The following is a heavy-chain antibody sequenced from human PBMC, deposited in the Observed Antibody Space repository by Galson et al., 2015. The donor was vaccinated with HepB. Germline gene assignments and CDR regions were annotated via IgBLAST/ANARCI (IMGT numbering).Heavy chain of an antibody. D-gene: IGHD5-18*01. Sequence: SLRLSCAASGFTFNSHAMTWVRQAPGKGLEWVSAISGSGGSTYYADSVKGRFTISRDNSKNTLYLQMNSLRAEDTAVYYCAKGSYGYPFDYWGQGTLVTVSS. CDR1: GFTFNSHA. CDR3: AKGSYGYPFDY. J-gene: IGHJ4*02. CDR2: ISGSGGST. V-gene: IGHV3-23*01.